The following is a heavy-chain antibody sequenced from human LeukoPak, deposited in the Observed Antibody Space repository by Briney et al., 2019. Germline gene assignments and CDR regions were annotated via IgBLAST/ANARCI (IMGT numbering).Heavy chain of an antibody. D-gene: IGHD6-13*01. CDR2: LSSGGVST. V-gene: IGHV3-23*01. CDR1: GFTFSSYG. J-gene: IGHJ4*02. Sequence: QPGGSLRLSCVVSGFTFSSYGMSWVRQAPGKGLEWVSALSSGGVSTYYADSVKGRFTISRDISKYTLYLQMNTLRAEDTAVYHCAKGGSSSWDYFDYWGQGTLVTVSS. CDR3: AKGGSSSWDYFDY.